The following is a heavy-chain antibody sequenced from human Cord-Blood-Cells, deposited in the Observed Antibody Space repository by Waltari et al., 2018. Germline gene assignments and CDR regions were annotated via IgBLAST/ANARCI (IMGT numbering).Heavy chain of an antibody. CDR3: ATAPYDYGDY. D-gene: IGHD2-2*01. V-gene: IGHV1-24*01. Sequence: QVQLVQSGAEVKKPGASVKVSCKVSGYTLTELSMHWVRQAPGKGLELMGGLDHEEGETSYAQKFQGIVTRTEDTSTDTAYMELSSLRSEDTAVYYCATAPYDYGDYWGQGTLVTVAS. CDR2: LDHEEGET. CDR1: GYTLTELS. J-gene: IGHJ4*02.